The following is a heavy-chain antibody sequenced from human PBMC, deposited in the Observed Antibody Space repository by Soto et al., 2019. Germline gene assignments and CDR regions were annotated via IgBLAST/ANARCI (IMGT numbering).Heavy chain of an antibody. CDR3: ASADCSGGGCYSEFDY. CDR2: IIPIFGTA. CDR1: GGTFSSYA. D-gene: IGHD2-15*01. J-gene: IGHJ4*02. Sequence: QVQLVQSGAEVKKPGSSVKVSCKASGGTFSSYAISWVQQAPGQGLEWMGGIIPIFGTANYAQKFQGRVTITADKSTSTAYMELSSLRSEDTAVYYCASADCSGGGCYSEFDYWGQGTLVTVSS. V-gene: IGHV1-69*06.